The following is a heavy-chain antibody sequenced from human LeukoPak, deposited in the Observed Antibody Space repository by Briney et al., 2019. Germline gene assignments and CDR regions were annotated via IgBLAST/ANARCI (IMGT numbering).Heavy chain of an antibody. V-gene: IGHV3-30*18. CDR2: ISYSGSNK. D-gene: IGHD3-22*01. J-gene: IGHJ6*02. CDR3: AKDTDYDTSGSGYFHYYYGMDV. Sequence: RSLRLSCAASGFTFSSYGMHWVRQAPGKGLEWVAVISYSGSNKAYVDSVKGRFSISRDNSKNTVYLQMNSLRSEDTAVYYCAKDTDYDTSGSGYFHYYYGMDVWGQGTTVTVSS. CDR1: GFTFSSYG.